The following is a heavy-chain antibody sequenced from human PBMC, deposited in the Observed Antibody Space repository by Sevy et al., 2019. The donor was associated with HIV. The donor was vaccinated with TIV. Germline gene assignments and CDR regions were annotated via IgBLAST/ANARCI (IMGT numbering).Heavy chain of an antibody. J-gene: IGHJ4*02. CDR1: GYTFTSYD. D-gene: IGHD3-3*01. V-gene: IGHV1-8*01. Sequence: ASVKVSCKASGYTFTSYDINWVRQATGQGLEWMGWMNPNSGNTGYAQKFQGRVTMTRTTSISTAYMELSSLRSEDTAVYYCARGHYDFWSGYSRPFDYWGQGTLVTVSS. CDR2: MNPNSGNT. CDR3: ARGHYDFWSGYSRPFDY.